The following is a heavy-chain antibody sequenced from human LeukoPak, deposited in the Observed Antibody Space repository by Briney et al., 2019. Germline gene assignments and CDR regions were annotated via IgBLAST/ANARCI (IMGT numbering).Heavy chain of an antibody. Sequence: SDTLSLTCTVSGCSFSGYYWGWIRQPAGTGLEWIGRIYTSGSTDYNPSLRSRVTISVDTYKNQFSLKLSSVTAADTAVYYCARSRPRYCSSTSCYLRYYYYGMDVWGQGTTVTVSS. CDR2: IYTSGST. CDR1: GCSFSGYY. V-gene: IGHV4-4*07. CDR3: ARSRPRYCSSTSCYLRYYYYGMDV. D-gene: IGHD2-2*01. J-gene: IGHJ6*02.